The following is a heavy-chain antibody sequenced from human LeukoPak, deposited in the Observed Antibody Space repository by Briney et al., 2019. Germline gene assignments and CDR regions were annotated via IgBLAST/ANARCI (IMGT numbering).Heavy chain of an antibody. CDR2: ISYDGNDK. Sequence: TGGSLRLSCAASGFTFVKHALHWVRQSPGKGLEWVAVISYDGNDKQCAGSVKGRVTISRDNSKNKVSLQMDTLGPEDTAVYYCARDRETAADYYFDYWGQGTLVTVSS. J-gene: IGHJ4*02. CDR1: GFTFVKHA. CDR3: ARDRETAADYYFDY. D-gene: IGHD6-13*01. V-gene: IGHV3-30*04.